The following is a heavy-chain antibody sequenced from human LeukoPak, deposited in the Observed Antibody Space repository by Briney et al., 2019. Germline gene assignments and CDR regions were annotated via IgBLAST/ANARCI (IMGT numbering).Heavy chain of an antibody. J-gene: IGHJ3*01. V-gene: IGHV3-48*03. D-gene: IGHD2-15*01. Sequence: PGGSLGLSCAASGFTFSSCEMNWVRQAPGKGLEWVSYISSSGSTIYYADSVKGRFSISRDNGKNSLYLQMNSLRAEDTAVYYCARGRWELQYSFDVWGQGTMVTVSS. CDR1: GFTFSSCE. CDR2: ISSSGSTI. CDR3: ARGRWELQYSFDV.